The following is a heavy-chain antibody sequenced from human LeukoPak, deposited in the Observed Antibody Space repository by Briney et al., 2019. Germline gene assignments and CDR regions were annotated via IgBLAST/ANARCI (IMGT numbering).Heavy chain of an antibody. CDR1: GYTFTGYY. CDR3: ASFPGTYDILTGLDY. V-gene: IGHV1-2*02. D-gene: IGHD3-9*01. CDR2: INPNSGGT. Sequence: GASVKVSCKASGYTFTGYYMHWVRQAPGQGLEWMGWINPNSGGTNYAQKFQGRVTMTRDTSISTAYMELSRLRSDDTAVYYCASFPGTYDILTGLDYWGQGTLVTVSS. J-gene: IGHJ4*02.